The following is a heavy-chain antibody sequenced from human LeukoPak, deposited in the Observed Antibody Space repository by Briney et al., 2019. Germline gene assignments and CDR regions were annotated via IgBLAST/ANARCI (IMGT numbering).Heavy chain of an antibody. CDR1: GFTFSSYA. CDR3: ARDSHFVVVTANLDY. J-gene: IGHJ4*02. Sequence: PGRSLRLSCAASGFTFSSYAMHWVRQAPGKGLEWVAVISYDGSNKYYADSVKGRFTISRDNSKNTLYLQMNSLRAEDTAVYYCARDSHFVVVTANLDYWGQGTLVTVSS. D-gene: IGHD2-21*02. CDR2: ISYDGSNK. V-gene: IGHV3-30*04.